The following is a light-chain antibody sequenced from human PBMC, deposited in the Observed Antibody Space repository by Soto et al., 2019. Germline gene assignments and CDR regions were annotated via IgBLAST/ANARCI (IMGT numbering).Light chain of an antibody. CDR2: GAS. CDR1: QSVSSAN. CDR3: QQYNSCPHT. J-gene: IGKJ1*01. Sequence: EIVLTRSLGTLSVSPGERAALACRASQSVSSANVAWYQQKPGQAAKLLIYGASSRASGIPARFSRSGSGTEFTLTISSLHPEDFAVYYCQQYNSCPHTFGQGTKVDI. V-gene: IGKV3-15*01.